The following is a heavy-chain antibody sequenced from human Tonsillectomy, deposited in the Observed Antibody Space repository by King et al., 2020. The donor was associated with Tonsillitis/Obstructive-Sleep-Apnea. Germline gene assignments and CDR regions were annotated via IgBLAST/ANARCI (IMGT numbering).Heavy chain of an antibody. CDR3: ARGGYSFGLSPSGAFYY. V-gene: IGHV2-5*02. CDR2: IYWDDDK. Sequence: TLKESGPTLVKPTQTLTLTCTFSGFSLSTSGVGVGWIRQPPGKALEWLALIYWDDDKRYSPSLKRRLTITKDTSKNQVFLTMTNIDPVDTATYYCARGGYSFGLSPSGAFYYWGQGTLVTVSS. CDR1: GFSLSTSGVG. J-gene: IGHJ4*02. D-gene: IGHD5-18*01.